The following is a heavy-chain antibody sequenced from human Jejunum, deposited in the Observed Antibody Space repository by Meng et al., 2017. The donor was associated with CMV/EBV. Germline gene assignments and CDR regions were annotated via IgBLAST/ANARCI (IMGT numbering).Heavy chain of an antibody. CDR3: ARGESRGYYYFDH. CDR1: GDSISNYY. Sequence: QVHLQESGPGLVRPSATLSLTCTVSGDSISNYYWSWIRQPAGKKLEWIGRISSSGNTNYTPSLKSRVIMSLDTSNNQFFLKLTSVTAADTALYYCARGESRGYYYFDHWGQGILVTVSS. J-gene: IGHJ4*02. D-gene: IGHD3-22*01. V-gene: IGHV4-4*07. CDR2: ISSSGNT.